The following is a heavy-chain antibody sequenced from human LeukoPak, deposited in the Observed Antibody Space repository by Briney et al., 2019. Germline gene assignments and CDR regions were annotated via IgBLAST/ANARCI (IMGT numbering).Heavy chain of an antibody. CDR1: GFTFSSYA. CDR2: IWYDASNK. Sequence: GGSLRLSCAASGFTFSSYAMHWVRQAPGKGLEWVAIIWYDASNKYHADSVKGRFTISRDNSKNTLYLQMNSLRAEDTAVYYCARSRFDSSGYDAFDIWGQGTMVTVSS. D-gene: IGHD3-22*01. J-gene: IGHJ3*02. V-gene: IGHV3-33*01. CDR3: ARSRFDSSGYDAFDI.